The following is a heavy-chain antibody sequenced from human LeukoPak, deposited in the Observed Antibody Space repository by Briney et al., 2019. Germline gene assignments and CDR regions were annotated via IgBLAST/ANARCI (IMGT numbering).Heavy chain of an antibody. CDR2: IYYTGST. J-gene: IGHJ6*02. V-gene: IGHV4-59*04. D-gene: IGHD2-21*02. CDR3: AKQEAVTATYFYGMDV. Sequence: PSETLSLTCSVSGGSISSYYWSWIRQPPGKGLEWIGSIYYTGSTYFNPSLKNRVTISVDTSKNHFSLELSSMTAADTAVYYCAKQEAVTATYFYGMDVWGQGTTVTVSS. CDR1: GGSISSYY.